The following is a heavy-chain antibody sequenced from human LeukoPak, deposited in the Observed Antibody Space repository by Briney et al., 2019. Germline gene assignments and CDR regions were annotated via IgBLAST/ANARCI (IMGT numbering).Heavy chain of an antibody. Sequence: GASGNPSYNASRPPDTAYYMHSLREAPGQGLEGMGGTNPNSGGISYAQTIQGKVNMTRDTSTSTAYMEMSRLRSDDTAVYYCARDDQIRTSGSYCGVDYWGQGTLVTVSS. V-gene: IGHV1-2*02. J-gene: IGHJ4*02. CDR1: RPPDTAYY. CDR2: TNPNSGGI. CDR3: ARDDQIRTSGSYCGVDY. D-gene: IGHD3-10*01.